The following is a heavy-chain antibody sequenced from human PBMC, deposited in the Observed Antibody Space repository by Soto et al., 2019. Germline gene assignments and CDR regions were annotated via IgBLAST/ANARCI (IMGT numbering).Heavy chain of an antibody. CDR1: GGTFSSYA. D-gene: IGHD2-15*01. Sequence: QVQLVQSGAEVKKPGSSVKVSCKASGGTFSSYAINWVRQAPGQGLEWMGGIIPIFGTANYAQKFQGRVTITXXEXTXXGYMELSSLRSEDTAVYYCARGSGGSSYYYYGMDVWGQGTTVTVSS. V-gene: IGHV1-69*05. J-gene: IGHJ6*02. CDR2: IIPIFGTA. CDR3: ARGSGGSSYYYYGMDV.